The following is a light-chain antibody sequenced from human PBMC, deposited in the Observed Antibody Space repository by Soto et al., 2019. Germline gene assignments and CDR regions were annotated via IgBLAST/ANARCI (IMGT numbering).Light chain of an antibody. Sequence: EIVLTQSPATLSSFPGDRATLSCRASQSVFNNHIGWYQQKPGQAPRRLIFGASFRATGIPDRFSGSGSGTDFTLTISRLEPEDFAVYYCQQYGSSPTTFGQGTKVDIK. V-gene: IGKV3-20*01. J-gene: IGKJ1*01. CDR1: QSVFNNH. CDR2: GAS. CDR3: QQYGSSPTT.